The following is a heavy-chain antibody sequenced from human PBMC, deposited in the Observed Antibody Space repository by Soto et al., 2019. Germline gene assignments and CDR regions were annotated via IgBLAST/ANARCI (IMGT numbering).Heavy chain of an antibody. CDR1: GFTFQRYA. J-gene: IGHJ6*03. CDR3: ARGGYCSTISCYANFFYMDV. Sequence: AGGSLRLSRATPGFTFQRYAITRVRQAPGEGLECVLSVSGSGGGTYYADSVKGRFTISRDNPKNTLYLQMNSLRAEDTAVYYCARGGYCSTISCYANFFYMDVWGKGTSVTVSS. D-gene: IGHD2-2*01. V-gene: IGHV3-23*01. CDR2: VSGSGGGT.